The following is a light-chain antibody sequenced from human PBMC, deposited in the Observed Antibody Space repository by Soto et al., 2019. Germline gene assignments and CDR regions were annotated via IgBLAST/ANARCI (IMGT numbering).Light chain of an antibody. CDR3: SSYTSSSTRV. CDR1: SSDVGGYNY. CDR2: DVS. Sequence: QSALTQPASVSGSPGQSITISCTGTSSDVGGYNYVSWYQQHPGKAPKLMIYDVSNRPSGVSNRCSGSTSGNTASQTNYGLRAEDEADYYCSSYTSSSTRVFGGGTMLTVL. J-gene: IGLJ2*01. V-gene: IGLV2-14*01.